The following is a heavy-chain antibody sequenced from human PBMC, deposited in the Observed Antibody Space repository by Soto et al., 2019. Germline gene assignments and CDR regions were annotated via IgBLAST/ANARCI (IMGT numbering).Heavy chain of an antibody. D-gene: IGHD3-10*01. Sequence: PSETLSLTCAVSGGSISSSNWWSWVRQPPGKGPEWIGEIYHSGSTNYNPSLKSRVTISVDKSKNQFSLKLSSVTAADTAVCYCAVQMVRGSIEDYYCHYGMDVWGQGTTVTVSS. CDR3: AVQMVRGSIEDYYCHYGMDV. CDR1: GGSISSSNW. J-gene: IGHJ6*02. V-gene: IGHV4-4*02. CDR2: IYHSGST.